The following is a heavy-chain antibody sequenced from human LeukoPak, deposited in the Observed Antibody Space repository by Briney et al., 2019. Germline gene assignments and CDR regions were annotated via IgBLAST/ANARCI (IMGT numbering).Heavy chain of an antibody. J-gene: IGHJ5*02. Sequence: KAGGSLRLSCTASGFTFSDYTINCVRQAPGKGLEWVSSISSGSTNIYYADSVKGRFTISRDNAENSLYLQMNSLRDEDTAVYYCARGRGSDYAFDHWGRGTLVTVSS. CDR2: ISSGSTNI. CDR1: GFTFSDYT. CDR3: ARGRGSDYAFDH. V-gene: IGHV3-21*01. D-gene: IGHD4-17*01.